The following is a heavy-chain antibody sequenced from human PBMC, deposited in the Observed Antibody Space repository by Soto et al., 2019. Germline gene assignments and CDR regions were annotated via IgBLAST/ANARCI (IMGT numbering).Heavy chain of an antibody. CDR1: GYTFTNYG. CDR3: AIDSTVVSYALDM. D-gene: IGHD3-22*01. CDR2: ISALNGNT. Sequence: QVQLVQPGLEVGKPGGSVKVSCRASGYTFTNYGITWVRQAPGQGFEWMGWISALNGNTNYEQRFQGRVTLTTDASTSTANMEVRGLRDDDTAVYYWAIDSTVVSYALDMWCQGTLVTVSS. V-gene: IGHV1-18*01. J-gene: IGHJ3*02.